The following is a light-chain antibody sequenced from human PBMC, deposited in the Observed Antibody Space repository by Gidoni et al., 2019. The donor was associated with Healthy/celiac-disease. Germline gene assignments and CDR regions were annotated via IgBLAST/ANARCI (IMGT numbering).Light chain of an antibody. CDR3: QQYYSTPPT. Sequence: DIVMTQSPDSLAVSLGERATINCKSSQSVLYSSNNQNYLAWYQQKPGQPPKLLIYWASTRESGVPDIFSGSGSGTDFTLTISSLQAEDVAVYYCQQYYSTPPTFGQGTKVEIK. CDR1: QSVLYSSNNQNY. CDR2: WAS. V-gene: IGKV4-1*01. J-gene: IGKJ1*01.